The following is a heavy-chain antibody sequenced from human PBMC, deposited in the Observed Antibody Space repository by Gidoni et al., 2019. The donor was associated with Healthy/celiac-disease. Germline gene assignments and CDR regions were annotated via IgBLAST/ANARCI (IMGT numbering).Heavy chain of an antibody. V-gene: IGHV4-34*01. J-gene: IGHJ2*01. D-gene: IGHD6-13*01. CDR1: GGSFSGYY. CDR3: ARVRQQLVRYFDL. CDR2: INHSGST. Sequence: QVQLQQWGAGLLKPSETLSLTCAVYGGSFSGYYWSWIRQPPGKGLEWIGEINHSGSTNYNPSLKSRVTISVDTSKNQFSLKLSSVTAADTAVYYCARVRQQLVRYFDLWGRGTLVTVSS.